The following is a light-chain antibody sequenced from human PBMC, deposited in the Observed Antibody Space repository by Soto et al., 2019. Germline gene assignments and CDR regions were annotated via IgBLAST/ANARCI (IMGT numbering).Light chain of an antibody. V-gene: IGKV1-6*01. CDR2: AAS. Sequence: AIQLTQSPSSLSASPGDRATLSCRASQGIGNDLAWYQQKPGKAPRLLIFAASNLQSGIPSRFSGSGSGTDFTLTISRLQPEDFATYYCLQHYNVPWTFGQGTKVDIK. CDR3: LQHYNVPWT. J-gene: IGKJ1*01. CDR1: QGIGND.